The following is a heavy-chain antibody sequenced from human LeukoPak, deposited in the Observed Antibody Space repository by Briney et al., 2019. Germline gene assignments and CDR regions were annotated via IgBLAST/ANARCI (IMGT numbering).Heavy chain of an antibody. Sequence: PSETLSLTCSVSGAYMSNYYWTWVRQSAAQGLEWIGRLHASESTIHNPSLKSRVTMSLDTSKDQLSLTLTSVTAADSAMYYCASLSSGAGFDVWGQGTVVTVSS. CDR1: GAYMSNYY. CDR2: LHASEST. J-gene: IGHJ3*01. D-gene: IGHD3-22*01. V-gene: IGHV4-4*07. CDR3: ASLSSGAGFDV.